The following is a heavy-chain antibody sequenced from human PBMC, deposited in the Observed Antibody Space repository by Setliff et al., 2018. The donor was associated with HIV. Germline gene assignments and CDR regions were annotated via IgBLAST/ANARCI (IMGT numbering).Heavy chain of an antibody. Sequence: SETLSLTCTASGGSVSTSTYYWGWIRQPPGKGLEYIGTLSYRGTTHYNPSLKSRIALSIDSSKNQFSLNLHFVTATDSALYYSATTRPISTGYPGFFDSWGQGIVVTVSS. CDR1: GGSVSTSTYY. D-gene: IGHD3-9*01. J-gene: IGHJ4*02. CDR3: ATTRPISTGYPGFFDS. CDR2: LSYRGTT. V-gene: IGHV4-39*01.